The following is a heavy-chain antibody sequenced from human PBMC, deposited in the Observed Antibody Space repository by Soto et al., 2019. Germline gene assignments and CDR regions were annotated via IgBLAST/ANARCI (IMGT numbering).Heavy chain of an antibody. J-gene: IGHJ4*02. Sequence: SETLPLTCTVSGGSISSSSYYWGWIRQPPGKGLEWIGSINHSGSTNYNPSLKSRVTISVDTSKNQFSLKLTSVTAADTAVYYCARDKITGLFDYWGQGTLVTAPQ. CDR1: GGSISSSSYY. V-gene: IGHV4-39*07. CDR2: INHSGST. D-gene: IGHD2-8*02. CDR3: ARDKITGLFDY.